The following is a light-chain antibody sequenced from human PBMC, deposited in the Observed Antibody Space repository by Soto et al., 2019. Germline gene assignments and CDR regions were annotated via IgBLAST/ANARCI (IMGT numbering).Light chain of an antibody. Sequence: QSVLTQPPSASGTPGQRVTISCSGSSSNIKSNTVNWYQQLPGTAPKLLIYSDNQRPSGVPDRFSGSKSGTSASLAIGGLQSDDEAEYYCATWDDSLSGVLFGGGTKLTVL. V-gene: IGLV1-44*01. CDR1: SSNIKSNT. CDR2: SDN. J-gene: IGLJ2*01. CDR3: ATWDDSLSGVL.